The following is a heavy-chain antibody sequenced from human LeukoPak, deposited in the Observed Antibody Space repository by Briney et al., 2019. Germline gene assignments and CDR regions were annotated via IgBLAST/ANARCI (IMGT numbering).Heavy chain of an antibody. J-gene: IGHJ6*02. Sequence: ASVKVSCTVSGYTLTELSMHWVRQAPGKGLEWMGGFDPEDGETIYAQKFQGRVTMTEDTSTDTAYMELSSLRSEDTAVYYCATGNAYSSGWKDYYYGMDVWGQGTTVTVSS. CDR3: ATGNAYSSGWKDYYYGMDV. D-gene: IGHD6-19*01. CDR1: GYTLTELS. CDR2: FDPEDGET. V-gene: IGHV1-24*01.